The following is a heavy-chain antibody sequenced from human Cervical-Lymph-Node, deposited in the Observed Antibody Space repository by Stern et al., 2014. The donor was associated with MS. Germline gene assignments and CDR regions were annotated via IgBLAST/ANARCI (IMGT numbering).Heavy chain of an antibody. J-gene: IGHJ5*02. Sequence: ESGPALVKPTQTLTLTCTFSGFSLTTGEMCVSWIRQPPGKALEWLALITWDDEKYYNASLKTRLTISKDTSKNQVVLTMTDMHPVDTATYYCTRASGGRCSNWFDPWGQGTLVTVSS. V-gene: IGHV2-70*01. D-gene: IGHD2-15*01. CDR2: ITWDDEK. CDR1: GFSLTTGEMC. CDR3: TRASGGRCSNWFDP.